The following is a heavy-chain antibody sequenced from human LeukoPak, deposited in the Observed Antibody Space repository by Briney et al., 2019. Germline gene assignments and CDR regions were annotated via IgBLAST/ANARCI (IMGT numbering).Heavy chain of an antibody. CDR1: GSSISSSSYY. CDR2: IYYSGST. V-gene: IGHV4-39*01. D-gene: IGHD1-26*01. CDR3: ARAGLGTYYGTYYFDY. J-gene: IGHJ4*02. Sequence: PSETLSLTCTVSGSSISSSSYYWGWIRQPPGKGLEWIGSIYYSGSTYYNPSLKSRVTISVDTSKNQFSLKLSSVTAADTAVCYCARAGLGTYYGTYYFDYWGQGTLVTVSS.